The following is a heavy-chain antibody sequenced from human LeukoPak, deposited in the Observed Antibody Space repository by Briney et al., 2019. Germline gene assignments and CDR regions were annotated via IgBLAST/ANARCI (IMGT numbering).Heavy chain of an antibody. CDR3: ARRRTSGKYQELHFDY. CDR2: IYHSGST. CDR1: GGSISNSGYS. Sequence: SGTLSLTCAVSGGSISNSGYSWSWIRQPPGKGLEWIGYIYHSGSTYYNPSLKSRVTISVARSNNQFTLKLSSVTAADTAVYYCARRRTSGKYQELHFDYWGQGTLVTVSS. D-gene: IGHD1-26*01. V-gene: IGHV4-30-2*01. J-gene: IGHJ4*02.